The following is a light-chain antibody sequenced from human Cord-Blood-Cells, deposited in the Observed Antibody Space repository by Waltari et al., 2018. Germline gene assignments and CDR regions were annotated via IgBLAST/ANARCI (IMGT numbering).Light chain of an antibody. CDR3: QQYDNLPLT. CDR1: QAISNY. CDR2: DAS. J-gene: IGKJ4*01. Sequence: DIQMTQSPSSLSASVGDIVTITCQANQAISNYLNWYQQKPGKAPKLLIYDASNLETGVPSRFSGSGSGTDFTFTISSLQPEDIATYYCQQYDNLPLTFGGGTKVEIK. V-gene: IGKV1-33*01.